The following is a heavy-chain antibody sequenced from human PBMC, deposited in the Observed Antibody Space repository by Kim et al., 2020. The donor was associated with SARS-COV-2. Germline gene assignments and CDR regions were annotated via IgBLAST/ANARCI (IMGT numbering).Heavy chain of an antibody. CDR2: ISYDGSNK. CDR1: GFTFSSYG. Sequence: GGSLRLSCAASGFTFSSYGMHWVRQAPGKGLEWVAIISYDGSNKYYADSVKGRFTISRDNSKNTLYLQMNSLRAEDTAVYYCAQDIMITFGGVIPTDYYYYGMDVWGQGTPVTVSS. J-gene: IGHJ6*02. CDR3: AQDIMITFGGVIPTDYYYYGMDV. D-gene: IGHD3-16*02. V-gene: IGHV3-30*18.